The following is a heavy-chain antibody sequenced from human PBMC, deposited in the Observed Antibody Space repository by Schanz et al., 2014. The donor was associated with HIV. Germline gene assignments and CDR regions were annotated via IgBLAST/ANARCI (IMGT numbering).Heavy chain of an antibody. V-gene: IGHV3-23*04. J-gene: IGHJ2*01. CDR2: ISGSGSST. CDR1: GFMFRNYA. D-gene: IGHD2-15*01. CDR3: ALSRPSGYGGSWYFDL. Sequence: EVQLVESGGGLAQPGGSLRLSCVTSGFMFRNYAMSWVRQAPGKGLEWVSCISGSGSSTYFADSVKGRFTISRDNSKNTLYLQMNSLRAEDTAVYYCALSRPSGYGGSWYFDLWGRGTLVALSS.